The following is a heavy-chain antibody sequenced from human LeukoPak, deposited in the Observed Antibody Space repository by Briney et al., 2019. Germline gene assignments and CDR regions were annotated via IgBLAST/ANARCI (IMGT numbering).Heavy chain of an antibody. CDR3: ARASYSSSWYYFDY. J-gene: IGHJ4*02. D-gene: IGHD6-13*01. V-gene: IGHV3-53*01. Sequence: GGSLRLSCAASGFTVSSNYMSWVRQAPGKGLEWVSVIYSGGSTYYADSVKGRFTISRDNSKNTLYLQMNSLRAEDTAVYYCARASYSSSWYYFDYWGQGTLVIVSS. CDR2: IYSGGST. CDR1: GFTVSSNY.